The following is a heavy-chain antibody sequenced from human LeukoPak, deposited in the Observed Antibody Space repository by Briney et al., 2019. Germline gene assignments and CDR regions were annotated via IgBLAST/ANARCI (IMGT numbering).Heavy chain of an antibody. J-gene: IGHJ5*02. D-gene: IGHD1/OR15-1a*01. CDR1: GGSFSGYY. V-gene: IGHV4-34*01. Sequence: SETLSLTCAVYGGSFSGYYWSWIRQPPGKGLEWIGEINHSGSSNYNPSLKSRVTISVGTSKNQLSLKLNSLTAADTAVYYCARKTRHTQNKNWFDPWGQGTLVTVSS. CDR3: ARKTRHTQNKNWFDP. CDR2: INHSGSS.